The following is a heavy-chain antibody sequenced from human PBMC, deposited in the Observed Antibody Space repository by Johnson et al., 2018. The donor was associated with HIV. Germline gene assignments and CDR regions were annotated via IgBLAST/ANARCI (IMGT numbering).Heavy chain of an antibody. V-gene: IGHV3-66*01. CDR2: IYSGGNT. CDR3: ARGVTGYSYET. CDR1: GFTFSDYY. D-gene: IGHD5-18*01. J-gene: IGHJ3*01. Sequence: MLLVESWGGLVQPGGSLRLSCAASGFTFSDYYMHWVRQAPGKGLEWVSVIYSGGNTDYADPVKGRFTIDRDNSKNKPYLHMNSLRVEDTAVYYCARGVTGYSYETWGQGTMVTVSS.